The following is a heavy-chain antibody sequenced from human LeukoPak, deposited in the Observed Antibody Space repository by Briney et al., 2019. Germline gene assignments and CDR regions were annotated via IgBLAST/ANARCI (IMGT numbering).Heavy chain of an antibody. CDR2: INSDGSST. CDR1: GFTFSSYW. J-gene: IGHJ1*01. D-gene: IGHD3-22*01. CDR3: ARGTYYYDSSAYYSEYSQH. V-gene: IGHV3-74*01. Sequence: PGGSLRLSCAASGFTFSSYWMHWVRQAPGKGLGWVSRINSDGSSTSYADSVKGRFTISRDNAKNTLYLQMNSLRAEDTAVYYCARGTYYYDSSAYYSEYSQHWGQGTLVTVSS.